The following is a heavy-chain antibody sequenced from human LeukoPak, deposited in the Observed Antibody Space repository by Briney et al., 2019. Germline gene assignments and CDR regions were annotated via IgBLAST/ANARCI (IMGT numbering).Heavy chain of an antibody. J-gene: IGHJ3*02. CDR3: ARKVRDAFDI. V-gene: IGHV3-21*01. Sequence: GGCLRLSCAASGFTFRSYSMNWVRQAPGKGLEWVSSISSSSSYIYYADSVKGRFTISRDNAKNSLYLQMNSLRAEDTAVYYCARKVRDAFDIWGQGTMVTVSS. CDR1: GFTFRSYS. D-gene: IGHD3-10*01. CDR2: ISSSSSYI.